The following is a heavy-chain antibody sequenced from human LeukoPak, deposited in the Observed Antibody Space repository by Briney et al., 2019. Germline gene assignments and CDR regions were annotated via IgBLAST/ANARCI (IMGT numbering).Heavy chain of an antibody. CDR2: IYPGDSDT. Sequence: GASLKISCKGSGYSFTSYWIGWGRQMPGKGLEWVGIIYPGDSDTRDSPSFQGQVTISADKSISTAYLQWSSLKASDTAMYYCARLGSVAAAGYYMDVWGKGTTVTVSS. D-gene: IGHD6-13*01. V-gene: IGHV5-51*01. J-gene: IGHJ6*03. CDR1: GYSFTSYW. CDR3: ARLGSVAAAGYYMDV.